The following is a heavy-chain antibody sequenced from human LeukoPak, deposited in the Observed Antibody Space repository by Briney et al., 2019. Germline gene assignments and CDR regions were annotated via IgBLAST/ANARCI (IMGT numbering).Heavy chain of an antibody. CDR1: GGSISSYY. CDR2: IYYSGST. CDR3: ASSGFIYYYGMDV. J-gene: IGHJ6*02. V-gene: IGHV4-59*01. D-gene: IGHD6-19*01. Sequence: SETLSLTCTVSGGSISSYYWSWIRQPPGKGLEWIGYIYYSGSTNYNPSLKSRVTISVDTSKNQFSLKLSSVTAADTAVYYCASSGFIYYYGMDVWGQGTTVTVSS.